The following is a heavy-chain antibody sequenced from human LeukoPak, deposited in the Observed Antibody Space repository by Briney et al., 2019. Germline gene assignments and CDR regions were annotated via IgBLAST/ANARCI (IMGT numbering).Heavy chain of an antibody. V-gene: IGHV3-7*02. Sequence: QPGGSLGLSCAASGFTFSTYWMTWVRQAPGKRLEWVANIKQDGSEKYYADSVKGRFTISRDNAKNSLYLQMNSLRAEDTAVYYCARGVDYVGWGQGTLVTVSS. J-gene: IGHJ4*02. CDR2: IKQDGSEK. CDR1: GFTFSTYW. D-gene: IGHD4-17*01. CDR3: ARGVDYVG.